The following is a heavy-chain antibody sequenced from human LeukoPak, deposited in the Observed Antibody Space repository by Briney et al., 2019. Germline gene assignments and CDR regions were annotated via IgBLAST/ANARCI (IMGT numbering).Heavy chain of an antibody. J-gene: IGHJ4*02. D-gene: IGHD3-9*01. CDR3: VTNFDPDVD. V-gene: IGHV3-48*01. CDR2: ISGSSSTI. Sequence: PGGSLRLSCAASGFTFNTYSMNWARQAPGKGLEWVSYISGSSSTIYYADSVKGRFTISRDNAKNSLYLQMNSLRAEDTAVYYCVTNFDPDVDWGQGTLVTVSS. CDR1: GFTFNTYS.